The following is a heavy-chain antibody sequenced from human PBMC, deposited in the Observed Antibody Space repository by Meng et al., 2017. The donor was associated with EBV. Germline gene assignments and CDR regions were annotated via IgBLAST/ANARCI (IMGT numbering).Heavy chain of an antibody. J-gene: IGHJ4*02. CDR3: ASESGRGYTPDY. Sequence: QVRWVQSAGEVKRPWSSVKSSCETSGGPFRYYAISWVRQAAGQGLEWLGGFLPRLGAPNYAQKFHGRVKITADESTSTHYMDLSSLRSEETAIYYCASESGRGYTPDYWGQGTLVTVSS. D-gene: IGHD3-10*01. CDR2: FLPRLGAP. CDR1: GGPFRYYA. V-gene: IGHV1-69*01.